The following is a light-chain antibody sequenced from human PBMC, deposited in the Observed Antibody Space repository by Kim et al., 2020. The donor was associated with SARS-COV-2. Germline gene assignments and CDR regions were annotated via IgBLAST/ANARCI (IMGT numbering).Light chain of an antibody. CDR2: AAS. CDR3: QKYNSAPTWT. CDR1: QGISNY. V-gene: IGKV1-27*01. J-gene: IGKJ1*01. Sequence: DIQMTQSPSSLSASVGDRVTITCRASQGISNYLAWYQQKSGKVPKLLIYAASTLQSGVPSRFSGSGSGTDFTLTISSLQPEDVATYYCQKYNSAPTWTFGQGTKVDIK.